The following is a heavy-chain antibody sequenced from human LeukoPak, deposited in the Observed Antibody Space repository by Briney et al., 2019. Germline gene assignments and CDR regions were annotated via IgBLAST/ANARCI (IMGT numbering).Heavy chain of an antibody. CDR1: GGSISSYY. D-gene: IGHD4-17*01. J-gene: IGHJ6*03. CDR2: IYYSGST. Sequence: SVTLSLTCTVSGGSISSYYWSWIRQPPGKGLEWIGYIYYSGSTNYNPSLKSRVTISVDTSKNQFSLKLSSVTAADTAVYYCARVGPDYGDYYYYYYYMDVWGKGTTVTVSS. CDR3: ARVGPDYGDYYYYYYYMDV. V-gene: IGHV4-59*01.